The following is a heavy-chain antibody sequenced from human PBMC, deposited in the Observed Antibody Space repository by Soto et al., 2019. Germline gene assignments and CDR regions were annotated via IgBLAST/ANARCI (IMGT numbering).Heavy chain of an antibody. V-gene: IGHV4-31*03. Sequence: QVQLQESGPGLVKPSQTLSLTCTVSGGSISSGGYYWSWIRQHPGKGLEWIGYIYYSGSTYYNPSLKSRVTISVDTSKNQFSLKLSSVTAADTAVYYCARGVCSSTNGVSCYDILTGYYTSGVNFDYWGQGTLVTVSS. CDR1: GGSISSGGYY. CDR3: ARGVCSSTNGVSCYDILTGYYTSGVNFDY. D-gene: IGHD3-9*01. J-gene: IGHJ4*02. CDR2: IYYSGST.